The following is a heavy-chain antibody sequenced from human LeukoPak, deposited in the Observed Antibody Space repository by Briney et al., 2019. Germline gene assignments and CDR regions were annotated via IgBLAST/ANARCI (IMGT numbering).Heavy chain of an antibody. Sequence: GGSLILSCAASGFTFSLNSMHSARQPPGKGLDWVSFIDSSSTYMYYAAAVTGRFTTTRETEKTPLYLQMNSLRAEDAAVYYCARMYTNDYYYYRYKDVWGKGTTVTVSS. CDR1: GFTFSLNS. D-gene: IGHD2-2*02. J-gene: IGHJ6*03. CDR3: ARMYTNDYYYYRYKDV. CDR2: IDSSSTYM. V-gene: IGHV3-21*01.